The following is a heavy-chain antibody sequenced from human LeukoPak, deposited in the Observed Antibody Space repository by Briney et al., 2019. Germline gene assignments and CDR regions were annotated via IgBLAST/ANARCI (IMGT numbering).Heavy chain of an antibody. CDR2: VYYTGNA. CDR1: GDSISNHIYY. Sequence: SETLSLTCAVSGDSISNHIYYWDWIRQTPGKGLEWIGAVYYTGNAYYNPSLKSRVTISVDTSDNRFSRHLSSVNATDTAIYYCARLRALSGHRGAFDIWGQGTLVTVSS. D-gene: IGHD5/OR15-5a*01. J-gene: IGHJ3*02. V-gene: IGHV4-39*01. CDR3: ARLRALSGHRGAFDI.